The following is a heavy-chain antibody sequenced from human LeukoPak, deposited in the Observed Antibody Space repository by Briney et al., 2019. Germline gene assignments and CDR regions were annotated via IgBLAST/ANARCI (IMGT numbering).Heavy chain of an antibody. CDR1: GGSISSSSYY. V-gene: IGHV4-39*01. CDR2: IYYSGST. J-gene: IGHJ4*02. Sequence: SETLSLTCTVSGGSISSSSYYWGWIRQPPGKGLEWIGSIYYSGSTYYNPSLKSRVTISVDTSKNQFSLKLSSVTATDTAVYYCARTDSKSYSSGWYNYWCQGTLVTVSS. D-gene: IGHD6-19*01. CDR3: ARTDSKSYSSGWYNY.